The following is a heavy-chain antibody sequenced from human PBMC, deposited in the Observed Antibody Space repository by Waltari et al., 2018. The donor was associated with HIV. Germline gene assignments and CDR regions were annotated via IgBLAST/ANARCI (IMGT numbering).Heavy chain of an antibody. J-gene: IGHJ5*02. CDR3: STPRPGAMFGDA. CDR1: GYPFTTYD. V-gene: IGHV1-8*01. CDR2: MNPSTGNA. D-gene: IGHD3-3*01. Sequence: QGQLVQSGAEVKQSGASVRISCKASGYPFTTYDINWLRQATGQGLEWMGWMNPSTGNAGYAHNFQGRVTMTRDIPINTAYMELSGLTSHDTAVYYCSTPRPGAMFGDAWGQGTLVTVSS.